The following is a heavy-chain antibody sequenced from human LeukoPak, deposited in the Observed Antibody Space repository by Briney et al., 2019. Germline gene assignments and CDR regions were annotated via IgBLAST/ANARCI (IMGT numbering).Heavy chain of an antibody. CDR2: ISGSGGST. J-gene: IGHJ4*02. D-gene: IGHD4-17*01. CDR1: GFTFSSYT. V-gene: IGHV3-23*01. Sequence: GGSLRLSCAASGFTFSSYTMSWVRQAPGKGLEWVSAISGSGGSTYYADSVKGRFTISRDNSKNTLCLQMNSLRAEDTAVYYCAKATTYGVPSDFDYWGQGTLVTVSS. CDR3: AKATTYGVPSDFDY.